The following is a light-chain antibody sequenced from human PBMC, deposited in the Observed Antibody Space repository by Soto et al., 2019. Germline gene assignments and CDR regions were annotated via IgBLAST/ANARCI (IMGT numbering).Light chain of an antibody. CDR1: SSDIGGYNY. CDR2: EVS. J-gene: IGLJ1*01. V-gene: IGLV2-14*01. CDR3: SSYTSTSSLDV. Sequence: QSALTQPASASGSPGQSITISCAGTSSDIGGYNYVSWYQQHPGKAPKVMIYEVSNRPSGVSNRFSGSKSGNSASLTISGLQPEDEADYYCSSYTSTSSLDVFGTGTKLTVL.